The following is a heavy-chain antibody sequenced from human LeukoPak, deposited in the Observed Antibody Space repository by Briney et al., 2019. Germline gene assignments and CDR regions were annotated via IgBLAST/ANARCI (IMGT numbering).Heavy chain of an antibody. Sequence: GGSLRLSCAASGFTFSSYSMNWVRQAPGKGLEWVSSISSSSSYIYYADAVNGRFTISRDNAKNSLYLQMNCLRAEDTAVYYCARVGGYSYGYRVVSYFDYWGQGTLVTVSS. V-gene: IGHV3-21*01. CDR1: GFTFSSYS. CDR2: ISSSSSYI. D-gene: IGHD5-18*01. J-gene: IGHJ4*02. CDR3: ARVGGYSYGYRVVSYFDY.